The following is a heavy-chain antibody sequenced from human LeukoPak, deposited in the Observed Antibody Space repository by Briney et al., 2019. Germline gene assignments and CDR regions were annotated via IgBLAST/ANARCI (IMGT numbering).Heavy chain of an antibody. V-gene: IGHV4-4*02. D-gene: IGHD3-22*01. CDR1: GGSISSSNW. J-gene: IGHJ4*02. Sequence: PSETLSLTCAVSGGSISSSNWWSWVRQPPGKGLEWIGEIYHSGSTYYNPSLKSRVTISVDTSKNQFSLKLSSVTAADTAVYYCARVLRAGYYDSSGYYYLGYFDYWGQGTLVTVSS. CDR2: IYHSGST. CDR3: ARVLRAGYYDSSGYYYLGYFDY.